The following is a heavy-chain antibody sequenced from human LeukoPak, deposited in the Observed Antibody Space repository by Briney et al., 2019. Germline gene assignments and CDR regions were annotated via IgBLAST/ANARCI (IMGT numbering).Heavy chain of an antibody. D-gene: IGHD3-3*01. J-gene: IGHJ5*02. CDR2: INHSGST. CDR1: GGSISSGGYS. V-gene: IGHV4-30-2*01. CDR3: ARDYDFWSGYGWFDP. Sequence: PSETLSLTCAVSGGSISSGGYSWSWIRQPPGKGLEWIGEINHSGSTNYNPSLKSRVTISVDTSKNQFSLKLSSVTAADTAVYYCARDYDFWSGYGWFDPWGQGTLVTVSS.